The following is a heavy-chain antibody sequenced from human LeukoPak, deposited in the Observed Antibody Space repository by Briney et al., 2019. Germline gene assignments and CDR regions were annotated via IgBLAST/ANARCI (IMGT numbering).Heavy chain of an antibody. Sequence: SETLSLTCTVSGGSVNSSSYYWGRIRQPPGKALEWIGSVYHSGYTYYNPSLKSRVTISIDTSKNQFSLRLSSVTAADTAVYYCARSSMFRGVTFDYWGQGTPVTVSS. CDR3: ARSSMFRGVTFDY. V-gene: IGHV4-39*01. CDR1: GGSVNSSSYY. J-gene: IGHJ4*02. D-gene: IGHD3-10*01. CDR2: VYHSGYT.